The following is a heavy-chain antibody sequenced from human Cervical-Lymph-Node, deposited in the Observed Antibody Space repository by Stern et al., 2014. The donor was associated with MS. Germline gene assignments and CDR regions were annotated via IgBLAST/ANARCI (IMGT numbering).Heavy chain of an antibody. CDR1: GFTFSYHA. CDR3: ARGGAVATSDYYFDY. V-gene: IGHV3-30*01. CDR2: ISYDGSDK. D-gene: IGHD5-12*01. Sequence: VQLVESGGGVVQPGRSLRLSCAASGFTFSYHAMHWVRQAPGKGLEWGAVISYDGSDKTDADSVKGRFTISIDNSRNTLYLQMNSLRVDDTAVYYCARGGAVATSDYYFDYWGQGILVTVSS. J-gene: IGHJ4*02.